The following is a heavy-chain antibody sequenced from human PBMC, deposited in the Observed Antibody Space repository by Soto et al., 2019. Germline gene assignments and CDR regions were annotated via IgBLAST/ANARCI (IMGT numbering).Heavy chain of an antibody. CDR2: IIPIFGTA. J-gene: IGHJ5*02. V-gene: IGHV1-69*13. CDR1: GCTLSIYA. D-gene: IGHD3-22*01. CDR3: ARVTYDSSGYYYHWFDP. Sequence: SVKVSCTASGCTLSIYAISWVRQAPGQGLEWMGGIIPIFGTANYAQKFQGRVTITADESTSTAYMELSSLRSEDTAVYYCARVTYDSSGYYYHWFDPWGQGTLVTVSS.